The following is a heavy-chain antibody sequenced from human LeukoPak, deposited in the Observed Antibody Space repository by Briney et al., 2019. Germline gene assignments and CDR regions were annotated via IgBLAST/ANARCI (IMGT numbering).Heavy chain of an antibody. D-gene: IGHD3-16*01. CDR1: RFSFRTYE. CDR3: ARWGSYFVQ. V-gene: IGHV3-48*03. J-gene: IGHJ4*02. Sequence: PGGSLRLSCVASRFSFRTYEMSWVCQAPGKGLEWVSHISTSGSTINYADSVKGRFTISRDNAKNSLYLQMNSLRAEDTAVYYCARWGSYFVQWGQGTLVTVSS. CDR2: ISTSGSTI.